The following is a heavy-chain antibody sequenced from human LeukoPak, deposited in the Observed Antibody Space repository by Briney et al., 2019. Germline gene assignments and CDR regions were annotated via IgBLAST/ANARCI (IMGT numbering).Heavy chain of an antibody. D-gene: IGHD3-10*01. V-gene: IGHV1-2*02. J-gene: IGHJ6*03. CDR3: ARVSGRRQSKTYYYGSGTRSSYYYMDV. Sequence: ASVKVSCKASGYTFTGYYMHWLRQAPGQGLEWMGWINPNSGGTNYAQKFQGRVTMTRDTSISTAYMELSRLRSDDTAVYYCARVSGRRQSKTYYYGSGTRSSYYYMDVWGKGTTVTISS. CDR2: INPNSGGT. CDR1: GYTFTGYY.